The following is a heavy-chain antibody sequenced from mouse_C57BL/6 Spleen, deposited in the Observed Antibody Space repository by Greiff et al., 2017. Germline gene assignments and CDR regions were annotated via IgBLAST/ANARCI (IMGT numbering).Heavy chain of an antibody. J-gene: IGHJ2*01. Sequence: QVQLQQSGPGLVQPSQSLSITCTVSGFSLTSYGVHWVRQSPGKGLEWLGVIWSGGSTDYNAAFISRLSISKDNSKSQVFFKMNSLQADDTAIYYCARNGRHGPANWAYFDYWGQGTTLTVSS. CDR2: IWSGGST. D-gene: IGHD4-1*01. CDR1: GFSLTSYG. CDR3: ARNGRHGPANWAYFDY. V-gene: IGHV2-2*01.